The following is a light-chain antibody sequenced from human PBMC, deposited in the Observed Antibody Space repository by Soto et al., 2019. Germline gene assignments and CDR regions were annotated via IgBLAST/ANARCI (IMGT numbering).Light chain of an antibody. Sequence: DIQMTQSPSTLSAFVGDRVTITCRASQSISNWLAWYQQKPGKAPKLLIYKASNLESGVPSRFSGSGSETEFTLTINSLQPDDFATYYCQQFNSYPYTFGQGTKVDIK. CDR1: QSISNW. CDR2: KAS. V-gene: IGKV1-5*03. J-gene: IGKJ2*01. CDR3: QQFNSYPYT.